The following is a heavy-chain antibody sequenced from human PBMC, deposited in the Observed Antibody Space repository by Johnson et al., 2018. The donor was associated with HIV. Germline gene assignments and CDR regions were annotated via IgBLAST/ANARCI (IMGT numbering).Heavy chain of an antibody. CDR2: ISSSGGGT. CDR3: AKEGIIPTAASVGPPVDLDF. J-gene: IGHJ3*01. CDR1: GFTFSNYA. Sequence: VQLVESGGGLVQPGGSLRLSCAASGFTFSNYAMTWVRHVAGKGLEWVSAISSSGGGTYYADSVEGRFAISRDNSKNILYLKMNILRAEDTALYYCAKEGIIPTAASVGPPVDLDFWGQGTTVTVSS. D-gene: IGHD4-17*01. V-gene: IGHV3-23*04.